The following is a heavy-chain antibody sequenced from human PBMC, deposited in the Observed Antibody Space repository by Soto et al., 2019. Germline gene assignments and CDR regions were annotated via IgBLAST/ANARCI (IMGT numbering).Heavy chain of an antibody. Sequence: EVQLVESGGGLVQPGGSLRLSCVVSGFSFSNYWMSWVRQAPGKGLEWVANINKDGSGKVYVDSVKGRFTISRDNAENSLSLQMNSLRAEDAAVYYCARDPYTHGDYGYGMDVWGQGTTVTVSS. J-gene: IGHJ6*02. CDR3: ARDPYTHGDYGYGMDV. D-gene: IGHD3-16*01. CDR1: GFSFSNYW. V-gene: IGHV3-7*05. CDR2: INKDGSGK.